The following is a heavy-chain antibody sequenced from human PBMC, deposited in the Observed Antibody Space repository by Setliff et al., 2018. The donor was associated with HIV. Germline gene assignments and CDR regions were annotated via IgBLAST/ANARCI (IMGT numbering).Heavy chain of an antibody. J-gene: IGHJ4*02. CDR2: INHRGNT. V-gene: IGHV4-34*01. CDR1: GGSFSGYY. CDR3: TRSLVVTAHLDY. Sequence: PSETLSLTCAVYGGSFSGYYWNWIRQSPGKGLEWIGEINHRGNTNYNPSLKNRATISVDTSKNQFSLKLNSVTAADTAVYYCTRSLVVTAHLDYWGQGTLVTVSS. D-gene: IGHD2-21*02.